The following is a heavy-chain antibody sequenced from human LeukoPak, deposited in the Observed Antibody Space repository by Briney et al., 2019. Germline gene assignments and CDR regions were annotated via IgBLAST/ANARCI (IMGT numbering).Heavy chain of an antibody. Sequence: PGGSLRLSCTASGFTFNNYGMHWVRQAPCKGLEWVAFIRYDGSNKYYADSVKGRFTISRDNSKNTLSLQMNSLRAEDTAVFYCAKDLADYYDSSGSIDYWGQGTLVTVSS. CDR3: AKDLADYYDSSGSIDY. V-gene: IGHV3-30*02. CDR2: IRYDGSNK. CDR1: GFTFNNYG. D-gene: IGHD3-22*01. J-gene: IGHJ4*02.